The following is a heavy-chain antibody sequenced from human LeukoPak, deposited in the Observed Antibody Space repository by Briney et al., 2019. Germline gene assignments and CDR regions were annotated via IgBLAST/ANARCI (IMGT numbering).Heavy chain of an antibody. CDR3: AVGDFDWLFGLEVSAPFDY. CDR2: ISGSGGST. J-gene: IGHJ4*02. CDR1: GFTFSSYA. Sequence: TGGSLRLSCAASGFTFSSYAMSWVRQAPGKGLEWVSAISGSGGSTYYADSVKGWFTISRDNSKNTLYLQMNSLRAEDTAVYYCAVGDFDWLFGLEVSAPFDYWGQGTLVTVSS. V-gene: IGHV3-23*01. D-gene: IGHD3-9*01.